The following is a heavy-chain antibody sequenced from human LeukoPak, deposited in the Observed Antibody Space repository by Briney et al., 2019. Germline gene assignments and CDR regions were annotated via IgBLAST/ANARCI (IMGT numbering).Heavy chain of an antibody. CDR1: GFSFSSYA. Sequence: GGSLRLSCAASGFSFSSYAMSWVRQAPGKGLEWVSAISGSGGSTYYADSVKGRFTISRDNSNNTLYLQMNSLRAEDTAVYYCARAIRGWSIDYWGQGTLVTVSS. CDR2: ISGSGGST. D-gene: IGHD6-19*01. CDR3: ARAIRGWSIDY. J-gene: IGHJ4*02. V-gene: IGHV3-23*01.